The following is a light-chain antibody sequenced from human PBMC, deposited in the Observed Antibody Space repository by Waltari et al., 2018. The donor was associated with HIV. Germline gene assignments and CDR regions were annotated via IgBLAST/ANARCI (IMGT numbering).Light chain of an antibody. J-gene: IGKJ1*01. CDR3: QQYETDSRS. CDR2: KAT. CDR1: EDINMW. Sequence: DIQLTQSPSSVSASIGDRVSITCRASEDINMWLAWYQQKPGKAPNLLIYKATILETGVPSRFSGSVSGADCTLTITNLQSDDFATYYCQQYETDSRSFGQGTKV. V-gene: IGKV1-5*03.